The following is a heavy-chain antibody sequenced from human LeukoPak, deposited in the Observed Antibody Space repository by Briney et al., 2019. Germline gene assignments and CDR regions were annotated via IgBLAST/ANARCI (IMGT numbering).Heavy chain of an antibody. J-gene: IGHJ4*02. CDR3: ARLGYYDSSDDY. Sequence: SETLSLTCTVSGDSLSSSSYYWGWIRQPPGKGLELQVSIYYSGSTYYNPSLKSRVTISVDTSKNQFSLKLSSVTAADTAVYYCARLGYYDSSDDYWGQGTLVAVSS. V-gene: IGHV4-39*01. CDR1: GDSLSSSSYY. D-gene: IGHD3-22*01. CDR2: IYYSGST.